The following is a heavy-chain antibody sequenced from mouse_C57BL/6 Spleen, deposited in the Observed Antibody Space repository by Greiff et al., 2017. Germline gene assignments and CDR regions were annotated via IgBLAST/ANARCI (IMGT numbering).Heavy chain of an antibody. Sequence: QVQLQQPGAELVMPGASVKLSCKASGYTFTSYWMHWVKQRPGQGLEWIGEIDPSDSYTNYNQKFTGKSTLTVDKSSSTAYMQLSSLTSEDSAVYYCARRYYYGTHWYFDVWGTGTTVTVSS. V-gene: IGHV1-69*01. D-gene: IGHD1-1*01. CDR3: ARRYYYGTHWYFDV. CDR1: GYTFTSYW. J-gene: IGHJ1*03. CDR2: IDPSDSYT.